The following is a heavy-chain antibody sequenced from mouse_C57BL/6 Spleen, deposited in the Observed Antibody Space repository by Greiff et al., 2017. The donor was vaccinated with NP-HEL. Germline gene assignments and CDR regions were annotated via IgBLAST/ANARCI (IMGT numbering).Heavy chain of an antibody. CDR3: ARVGTSYFDY. Sequence: EVQLQQSGPELVKPGASVKISCKASGYSFTGYYMNWVKQSPEKSLEWIGEINPSTGGTTYNQKFKAKATLTVDKSSSTAYMQLKSLTSEDSAVYYCARVGTSYFDYWGQGTTLTVSS. CDR2: INPSTGGT. CDR1: GYSFTGYY. V-gene: IGHV1-42*01. J-gene: IGHJ2*01. D-gene: IGHD4-1*01.